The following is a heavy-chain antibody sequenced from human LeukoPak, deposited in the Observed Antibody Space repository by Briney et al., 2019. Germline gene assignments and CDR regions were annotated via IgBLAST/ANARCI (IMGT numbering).Heavy chain of an antibody. J-gene: IGHJ6*02. CDR2: INSDGSIT. CDR3: ARDAVDTANAV. Sequence: GGSLRLSCAASGFTFTTYWMHWVRQAPGKGVVWFSHINSDGSITSYADSVKGRFTISRDNAKNTLYLQMNSLRAEDTAVYYCARDAVDTANAVWGQGTTVTVSS. V-gene: IGHV3-74*01. CDR1: GFTFTTYW. D-gene: IGHD5-18*01.